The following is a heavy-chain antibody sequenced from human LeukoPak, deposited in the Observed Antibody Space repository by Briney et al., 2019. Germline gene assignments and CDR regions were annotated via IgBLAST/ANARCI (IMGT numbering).Heavy chain of an antibody. CDR1: GFTFSSYG. Sequence: GGSLRLSCAASGFTFSSYGMHWVRQAPGKGLEWVAFIRYDGSNKYYAHSVKGRFTISRDNSKNTLYLQTNSLRAEDTAVYYCAKSMWVQDSYYYYMDVWGKGTTVTVSS. D-gene: IGHD5-18*01. CDR3: AKSMWVQDSYYYYMDV. J-gene: IGHJ6*03. CDR2: IRYDGSNK. V-gene: IGHV3-30*02.